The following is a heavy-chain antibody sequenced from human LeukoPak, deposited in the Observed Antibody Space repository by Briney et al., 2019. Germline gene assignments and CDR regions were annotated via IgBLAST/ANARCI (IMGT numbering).Heavy chain of an antibody. CDR2: IYHSGST. CDR3: ARGRFRAFDI. J-gene: IGHJ3*02. CDR1: GYSISSGYY. V-gene: IGHV4-38-2*02. D-gene: IGHD3-3*01. Sequence: PSETLSLTCTVSGYSISSGYYWGWIRQPPGKGLEWIGSIYHSGSTYNNPSLKSRVTISVDTSKNQFSLKLSSVTAADTAVYYCARGRFRAFDIWGQGTMVTVSS.